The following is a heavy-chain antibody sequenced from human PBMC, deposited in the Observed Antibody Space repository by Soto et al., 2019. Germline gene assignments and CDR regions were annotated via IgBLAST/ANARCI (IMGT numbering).Heavy chain of an antibody. D-gene: IGHD3-10*01. CDR2: ISSSGSTI. Sequence: GGSVRLSCAASGFTFSDYYMSWIRQAPGKGLEWVSYISSSGSTIYYADSVKGRFTISRDNAKNSLYLQMNSLRAEDTAVYYCARAATMVRGAALYYYYYMDVWGKGTTVTVSS. J-gene: IGHJ6*03. V-gene: IGHV3-11*01. CDR3: ARAATMVRGAALYYYYYMDV. CDR1: GFTFSDYY.